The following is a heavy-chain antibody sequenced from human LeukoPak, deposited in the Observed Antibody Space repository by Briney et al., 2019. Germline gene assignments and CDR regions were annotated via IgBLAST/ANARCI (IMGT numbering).Heavy chain of an antibody. CDR2: ISAYNGNT. CDR3: SYQLPHKNWFDP. D-gene: IGHD2-2*01. CDR1: GYTFTSYG. J-gene: IGHJ5*02. V-gene: IGHV1-18*01. Sequence: GASVKVSCKASGYTFTSYGISWVRQAPGQGLEWMGWISAYNGNTNYAQKLQGRVTMTTDTSTSTAYMELRSLRSDDTAVYYCSYQLPHKNWFDPWGQGTLVTVSS.